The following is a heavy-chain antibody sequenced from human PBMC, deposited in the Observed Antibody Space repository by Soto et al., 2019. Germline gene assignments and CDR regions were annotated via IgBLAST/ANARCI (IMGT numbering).Heavy chain of an antibody. J-gene: IGHJ4*02. D-gene: IGHD2-15*01. CDR3: ARVGVTDIVVVVAAPGPFDY. CDR1: GGSISSSSYY. Sequence: SETLCLTCTVSGGSISSSSYYWGWIRQPPGRGLEWIGSIYYSGSTYYNPSLKSRVTISVDTSKNQFSLKLSSVTAADTAVYYCARVGVTDIVVVVAAPGPFDYWGQGTLVTVSS. CDR2: IYYSGST. V-gene: IGHV4-39*01.